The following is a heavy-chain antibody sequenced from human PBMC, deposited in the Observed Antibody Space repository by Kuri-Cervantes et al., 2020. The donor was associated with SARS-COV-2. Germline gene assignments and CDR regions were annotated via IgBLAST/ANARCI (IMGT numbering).Heavy chain of an antibody. J-gene: IGHJ4*02. V-gene: IGHV3-43D*03. D-gene: IGHD6-13*01. CDR3: AKDMAAAAGTGADY. CDR2: VSWDGGST. CDR1: GFTFDDYA. Sequence: GGSLRLSCAASGFTFDDYAMHWVRQAPGKGLEWVSLVSWDGGSTYYADSVKGRFTISRDNSKNSLYLQMNSLKTEDTVLYYCAKDMAAAAGTGADYWGQGTLVTVSS.